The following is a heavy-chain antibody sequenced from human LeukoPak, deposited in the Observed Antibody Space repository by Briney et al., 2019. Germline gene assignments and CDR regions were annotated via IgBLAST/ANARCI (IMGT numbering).Heavy chain of an antibody. CDR1: GFTFSSYG. Sequence: GGSLRLSCAASGFTFSSYGMTWVRQAPGKGLEGVSYISSSSSTIYYADSVKGRFTMSRDNAKDSLYLQLNSLRAEDTAVYYCAELGITMIGGVWGKGTTVTISS. J-gene: IGHJ6*04. V-gene: IGHV3-48*01. CDR3: AELGITMIGGV. CDR2: ISSSSSTI. D-gene: IGHD3-10*02.